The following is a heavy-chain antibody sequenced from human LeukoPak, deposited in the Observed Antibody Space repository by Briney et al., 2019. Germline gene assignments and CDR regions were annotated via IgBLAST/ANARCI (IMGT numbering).Heavy chain of an antibody. CDR1: GFAFDDFA. CDR3: SRNGLVDFDY. D-gene: IGHD1-1*01. Sequence: GRSLRLSCTTSGFAFDDFAMSSVRQPAGKGLERVGFIRRTAYGGAAEYAASVKGRLIISRDDSKGIAYLQMNSLKTEDTAVYYCSRNGLVDFDYWGQGSRVIVSP. CDR2: IRRTAYGGAA. J-gene: IGHJ4*02. V-gene: IGHV3-49*04.